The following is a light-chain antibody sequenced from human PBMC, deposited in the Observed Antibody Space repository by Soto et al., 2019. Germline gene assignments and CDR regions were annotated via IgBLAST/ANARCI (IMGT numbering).Light chain of an antibody. CDR1: QSVSSGY. CDR3: QQYGSSPFT. CDR2: GAS. Sequence: EIVLTQSPGTLSLSPGERATLSCRASQSVSSGYLAWYQQKPGQAPRLLVYGASNRANGIPDRFSGSGSGTECTLTISRLEPEDFAVYYCQQYGSSPFTFGQGTKLETK. V-gene: IGKV3-20*01. J-gene: IGKJ2*01.